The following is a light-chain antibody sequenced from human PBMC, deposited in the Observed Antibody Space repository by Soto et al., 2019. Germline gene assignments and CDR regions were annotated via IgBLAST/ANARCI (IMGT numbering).Light chain of an antibody. CDR1: QSVSSS. Sequence: VVMTQSPATMSASPGERSTLPFRGSQSVSSSLAWYWQKPGQAPRLLIYGASTRATGIRARFSGSGSGTEFALTINNLQSEDFAVYYCQQYNNWRTFGQGTKVDIK. J-gene: IGKJ1*01. V-gene: IGKV3-15*01. CDR3: QQYNNWRT. CDR2: GAS.